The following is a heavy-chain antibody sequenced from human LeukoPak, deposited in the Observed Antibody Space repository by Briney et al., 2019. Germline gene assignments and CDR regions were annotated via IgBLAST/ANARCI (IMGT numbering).Heavy chain of an antibody. D-gene: IGHD3-3*01. CDR1: GFTFSSYA. CDR2: ISYDGSNK. CDR3: ARDRKEWLLPHAYYYYYMDV. Sequence: PGGSLRLSCAASGFTFSSYAMHWVRQAPGKGLEWVAVISYDGSNKYYADSVKGRFTISRDNSKNTLYLQMNSLRAEDTAVYYCARDRKEWLLPHAYYYYYMDVWGKGTTVTVSS. J-gene: IGHJ6*03. V-gene: IGHV3-30*11.